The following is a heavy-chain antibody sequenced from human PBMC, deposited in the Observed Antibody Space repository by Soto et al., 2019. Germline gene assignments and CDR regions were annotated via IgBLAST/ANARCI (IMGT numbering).Heavy chain of an antibody. CDR2: IYSGGST. D-gene: IGHD2-2*01. CDR3: ARVRHSTVHYFDY. Sequence: APGKGLEWVSAIYSGGSTYYADSVKGRFTISRDNSKNTLYLQMNSLRAEDTAVYYCARVRHSTVHYFDYWGQGTLVTVSS. V-gene: IGHV3-53*01. J-gene: IGHJ4*02.